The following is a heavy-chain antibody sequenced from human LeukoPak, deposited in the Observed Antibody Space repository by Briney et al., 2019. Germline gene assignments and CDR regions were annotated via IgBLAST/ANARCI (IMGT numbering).Heavy chain of an antibody. J-gene: IGHJ4*02. D-gene: IGHD3-10*01. CDR3: ARQHGSGSYYSRAIDY. CDR2: IYPGDTHT. V-gene: IGHV5-51*01. Sequence: GESLKISCEASGYSFTTYWIGWVRQMPGKGLEWMGIIYPGDTHTSYSPSFQGQVTISAEKSTSTAYLQWSSLKASDTAMYYCARQHGSGSYYSRAIDYWGQGTLVTVSS. CDR1: GYSFTTYW.